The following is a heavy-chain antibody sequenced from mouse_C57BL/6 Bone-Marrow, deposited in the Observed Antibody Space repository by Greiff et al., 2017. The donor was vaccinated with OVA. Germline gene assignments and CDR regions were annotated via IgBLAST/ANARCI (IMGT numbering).Heavy chain of an antibody. CDR3: ARRNYYGSSYDYYAMDY. CDR2: ISNGGGST. Sequence: EVQVVESGGGLVQPGGSLKLSCAASGFTFSDYYMYWVRQTPEKRLEWVAYISNGGGSTYYPDTVKGRFPISRDNAKNTLYLQMSRLKSEDTAMYYCARRNYYGSSYDYYAMDYWGQGTSVTVSS. V-gene: IGHV5-12*01. D-gene: IGHD1-1*01. CDR1: GFTFSDYY. J-gene: IGHJ4*01.